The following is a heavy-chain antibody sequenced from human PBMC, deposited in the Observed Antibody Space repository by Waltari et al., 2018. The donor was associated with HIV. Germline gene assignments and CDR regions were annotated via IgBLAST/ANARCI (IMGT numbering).Heavy chain of an antibody. V-gene: IGHV4-39*01. CDR2: IYYTGRA. CDR3: ARHALRVGAAYWNFDL. D-gene: IGHD1-26*01. J-gene: IGHJ2*01. CDR1: GGSVSSRSYF. Sequence: HLQLQESGPGLVKPSETLSLTCTVSGGSVSSRSYFWGWIRQPPGKGLEWVGRIYYTGRAYYNPSLKSRVTISVDTSKNQFSLKVTSVTAADTAVYYCARHALRVGAAYWNFDLWGRGTLVTVSS.